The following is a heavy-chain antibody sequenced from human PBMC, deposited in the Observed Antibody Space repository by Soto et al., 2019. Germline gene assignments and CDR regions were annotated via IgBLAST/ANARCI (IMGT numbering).Heavy chain of an antibody. CDR2: IWYDGSNK. J-gene: IGHJ4*02. CDR1: GFTFSSYG. Sequence: QVQLVESGGGVVQSGRSLRLSCAASGFTFSSYGMHWVRQAPGKGLEWVAVIWYDGSNKYYADSVKGRFTISRDNSKNTLYLQMNSLRAEDTAVYYCARGGVGQLGGYYFDYWGQGTLVTVSS. CDR3: ARGGVGQLGGYYFDY. V-gene: IGHV3-33*01. D-gene: IGHD6-6*01.